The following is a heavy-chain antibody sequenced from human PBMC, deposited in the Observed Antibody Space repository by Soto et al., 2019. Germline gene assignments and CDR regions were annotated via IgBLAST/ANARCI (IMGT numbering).Heavy chain of an antibody. CDR2: ISYDGSNK. D-gene: IGHD3-10*02. V-gene: IGHV3-30-3*01. J-gene: IGHJ6*02. Sequence: PGGSLRLSCAASGFTFSSYTIHWVRQAPGKGLEWVAVISYDGSNKYYADSVKGRFTISRDNAKNSLHLQMNSLRAEDTAVYYCVRDYVMDVWGQGTTVTVSS. CDR1: GFTFSSYT. CDR3: VRDYVMDV.